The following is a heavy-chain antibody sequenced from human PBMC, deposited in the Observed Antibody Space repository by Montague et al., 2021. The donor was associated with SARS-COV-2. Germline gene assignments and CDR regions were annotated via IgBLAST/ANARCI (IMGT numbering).Heavy chain of an antibody. CDR1: GGFVSSGGYY. V-gene: IGHV4-61*08. D-gene: IGHD6-13*01. CDR2: IYYSGST. J-gene: IGHJ4*02. Sequence: SETLSLTCTVSGGFVSSGGYYWSWIRQPPGKGLEWIGYIYYSGSTXYNPSLKSRVTISLDTSKNQFSLKLTSVTAADTAVYYCARVSLAAAATRRDYWGQGTLVTVSS. CDR3: ARVSLAAAATRRDY.